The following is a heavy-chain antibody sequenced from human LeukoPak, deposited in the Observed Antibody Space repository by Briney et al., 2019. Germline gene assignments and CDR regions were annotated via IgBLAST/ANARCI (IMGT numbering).Heavy chain of an antibody. CDR3: AQDFRSAGSYGWFDP. Sequence: GGSLRLSCAASGFIFSSYAMGWVRQAPGKGLEWVSSIRANGANTYYADSVKGRFTISRGNFKDTLYLQMNSLRAEDTAVYHCAQDFRSAGSYGWFDPWGQGTLVSVSS. V-gene: IGHV3-23*01. CDR2: IRANGANT. D-gene: IGHD1-26*01. J-gene: IGHJ5*02. CDR1: GFIFSSYA.